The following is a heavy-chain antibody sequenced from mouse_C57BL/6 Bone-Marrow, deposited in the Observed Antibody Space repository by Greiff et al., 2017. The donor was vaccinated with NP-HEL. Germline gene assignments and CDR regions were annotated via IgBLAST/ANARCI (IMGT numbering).Heavy chain of an antibody. D-gene: IGHD2-12*01. V-gene: IGHV1-26*01. J-gene: IGHJ2*01. Sequence: EVQLQQSGPELVKPGASVKISCKASGYTFTDYYMNWVKQSHGKSLEWIGDINPNNGGTSYNQKFKGKATLTVDKSSSTAYMELRSLTSEDSAVYYCARERLGYYNDYWGQGTTLTVSS. CDR2: INPNNGGT. CDR3: ARERLGYYNDY. CDR1: GYTFTDYY.